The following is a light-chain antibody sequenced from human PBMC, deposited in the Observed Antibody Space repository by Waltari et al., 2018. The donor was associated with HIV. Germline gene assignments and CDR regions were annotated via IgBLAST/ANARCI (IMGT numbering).Light chain of an antibody. V-gene: IGLV2-14*03. Sequence: QSSLTQPASVSGSPGQSIPISCTGTTSDVGYYNYVSWYQHHPGKAPKLVIYDVSKRPSGVSNRFSGSKSGYTASLTISGLQAEDEADYYCSSYRSGSTYVFGTGTKVTVL. J-gene: IGLJ1*01. CDR1: TSDVGYYNY. CDR3: SSYRSGSTYV. CDR2: DVS.